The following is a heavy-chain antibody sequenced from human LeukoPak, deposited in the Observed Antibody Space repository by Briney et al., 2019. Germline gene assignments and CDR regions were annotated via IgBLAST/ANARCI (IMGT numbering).Heavy chain of an antibody. CDR1: GFTFSSYA. CDR3: AKDIDPGGPNAFDI. J-gene: IGHJ3*02. CDR2: ISWNSGSI. Sequence: GGSLRLSCAASGFTFSSYAMHWVRQAPGKGLEWVSGISWNSGSIGYADSVKGRFTISRDNAKNSLYLQMNSLRAEDTALYYCAKDIDPGGPNAFDIWGQGTMVTVSS. V-gene: IGHV3-9*01.